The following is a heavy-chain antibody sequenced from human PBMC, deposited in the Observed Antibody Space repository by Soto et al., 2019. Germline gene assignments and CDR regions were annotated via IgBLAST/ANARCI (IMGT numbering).Heavy chain of an antibody. V-gene: IGHV4-34*01. D-gene: IGHD2-15*01. CDR1: GGSFSGYY. CDR2: INHSGST. J-gene: IGHJ6*02. Sequence: SETLSLTCAVYGGSFSGYYWSLIRQPPGKGLEWIGEINHSGSTNYNPSLKSRVTISVDTSKNQFSLKLSSVTAADTAVYYCARARGYCSGGSCYPPYYYYYGMDVWGQGTTVTVSS. CDR3: ARARGYCSGGSCYPPYYYYYGMDV.